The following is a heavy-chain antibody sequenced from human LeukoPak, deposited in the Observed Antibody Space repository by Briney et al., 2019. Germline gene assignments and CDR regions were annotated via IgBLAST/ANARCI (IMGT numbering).Heavy chain of an antibody. Sequence: SETLSLTCTVSVGSISSSSYYWGWIRQPPGKGLEWIGSIYYSGSTYYNPSLKSRGTLSVDTSKNQFSLKLSSVTAADTAVYYCARRRGMVDEVYTMITYFDSWGQGTLVTVSS. CDR2: IYYSGST. V-gene: IGHV4-39*01. CDR1: VGSISSSSYY. J-gene: IGHJ4*02. CDR3: ARRRGMVDEVYTMITYFDS. D-gene: IGHD5/OR15-5a*01.